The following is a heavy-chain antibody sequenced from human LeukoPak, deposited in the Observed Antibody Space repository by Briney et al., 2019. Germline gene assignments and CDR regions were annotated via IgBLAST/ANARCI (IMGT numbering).Heavy chain of an antibody. CDR3: ARGKWLAKYYYYYYMDV. V-gene: IGHV1-2*02. J-gene: IGHJ6*03. CDR1: GYTFTGYY. CDR2: INPNSGGT. D-gene: IGHD6-19*01. Sequence: ASVKVSCKASGYTFTGYYMHWVRQAPGQGLERMGWINPNSGGTNYAQKFQGRVTMTRDTSISTAYMELSRLRSDDTAVYYCARGKWLAKYYYYYYMDVWGKGTTVTVSS.